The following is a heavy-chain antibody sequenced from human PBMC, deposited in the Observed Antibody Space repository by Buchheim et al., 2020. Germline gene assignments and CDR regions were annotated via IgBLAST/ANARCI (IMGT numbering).Heavy chain of an antibody. CDR1: GGSISSGGYY. Sequence: QVQLQESGPGLVKPSQTLSLTCTVSGGSISSGGYYWSWIRQHPGKGLEWIGYIYYSGSTYYNPSLKSRVTISVDTSKNQFSLKLSSVTAADTAVYYCARGNDYVWGSYRDIRHYYFDYWGQGTL. CDR2: IYYSGST. V-gene: IGHV4-31*03. D-gene: IGHD3-16*02. J-gene: IGHJ4*02. CDR3: ARGNDYVWGSYRDIRHYYFDY.